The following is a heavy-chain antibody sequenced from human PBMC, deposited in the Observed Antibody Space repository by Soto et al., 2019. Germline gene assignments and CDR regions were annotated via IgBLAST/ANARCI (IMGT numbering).Heavy chain of an antibody. Sequence: QVQLVQSGAEVKKPGASVKVSCKASGYTFTSYAMHWVRQAPGQGLEWMAWINAGNGNTKYSQKFQGRVTITGDTSASTAYMELSSLRFEDTAVYYCARDRGLDYWGQGTLVTVSS. CDR3: ARDRGLDY. CDR2: INAGNGNT. J-gene: IGHJ4*02. D-gene: IGHD1-26*01. V-gene: IGHV1-3*01. CDR1: GYTFTSYA.